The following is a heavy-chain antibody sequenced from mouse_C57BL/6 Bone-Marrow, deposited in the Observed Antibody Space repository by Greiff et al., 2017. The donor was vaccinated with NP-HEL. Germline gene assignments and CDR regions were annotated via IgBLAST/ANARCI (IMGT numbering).Heavy chain of an antibody. CDR1: GGRCSVGG. CDR3: ARGGYGSFCFDY. Sequence: QVQLKQSGAELMKSGGEGKREGKEKGGRCSVGGMGWGGECAGHGLEWIVYILPGIVSTNYNEKFKGNATFTADTSSNTAYMQLSSLTTEDSAIYYCARGGYGSFCFDYWGQGTTLTVSS. V-gene: IGHV1-9*01. CDR2: ILPGIVST. D-gene: IGHD1-1*01. J-gene: IGHJ2*01.